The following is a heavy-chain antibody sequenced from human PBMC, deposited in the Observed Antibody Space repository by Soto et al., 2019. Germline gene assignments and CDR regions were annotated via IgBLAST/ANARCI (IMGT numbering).Heavy chain of an antibody. J-gene: IGHJ4*02. CDR1: GYTFTGYY. Sequence: ASVKVSCKASGYTFTGYYMHWVLQAPGQGLEWMGWINPNSGGTNYAQKFQGRVTMTRDTSISTAYMELSRLRSDDTAVYYCARGREVWFGELLGPDFDYWGQGNLVTVSS. V-gene: IGHV1-2*02. CDR3: ARGREVWFGELLGPDFDY. CDR2: INPNSGGT. D-gene: IGHD3-10*01.